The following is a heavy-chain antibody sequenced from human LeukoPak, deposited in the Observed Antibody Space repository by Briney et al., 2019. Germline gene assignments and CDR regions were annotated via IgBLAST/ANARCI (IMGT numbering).Heavy chain of an antibody. V-gene: IGHV5-51*01. Sequence: GESLRISCQASGYTFTNFWIGWVRQRPGKGLEWMGIIFPCDSDARYSPSFQGQVTISADKSINTAYLQWTSLKASDTAMYYCAKLLARVPDYWGQGTLVTVSS. CDR3: AKLLARVPDY. CDR2: IFPCDSDA. D-gene: IGHD2-21*01. J-gene: IGHJ4*02. CDR1: GYTFTNFW.